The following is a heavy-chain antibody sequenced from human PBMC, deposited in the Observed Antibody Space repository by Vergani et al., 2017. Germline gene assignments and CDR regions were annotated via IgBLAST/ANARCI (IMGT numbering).Heavy chain of an antibody. V-gene: IGHV2-70*01. J-gene: IGHJ4*02. Sequence: QVTLRESGPALVKPTQTLTLTCTFSGFSLSTSGMCVSWIRQPPGKALEWLALIDWDDDKYYSTSLKTRLTISKDTSKNQVVLTMTNMDPVDTATYYCAHRLRLGEWGGITYDYWGQGTLVTVSS. D-gene: IGHD3-16*01. CDR1: GFSLSTSGMC. CDR2: IDWDDDK. CDR3: AHRLRLGEWGGITYDY.